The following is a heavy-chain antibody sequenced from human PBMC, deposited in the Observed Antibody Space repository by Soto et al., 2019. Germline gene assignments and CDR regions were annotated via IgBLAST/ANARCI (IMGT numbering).Heavy chain of an antibody. J-gene: IGHJ4*02. CDR1: VFTFSNYW. CDR3: ARDLSGPFDY. Sequence: GGSLRLSCAASVFTFSNYWMHWVRQGPGEGLVWVSHINSDGSSTNYADSVRGRFIISRDNAENTLYLQMNSLRAEDTAVYYCARDLSGPFDYWGQGTLVTAPQ. CDR2: INSDGSST. V-gene: IGHV3-74*01.